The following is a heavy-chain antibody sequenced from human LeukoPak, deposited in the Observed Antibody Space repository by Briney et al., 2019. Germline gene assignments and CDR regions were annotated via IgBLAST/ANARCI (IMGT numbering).Heavy chain of an antibody. Sequence: GRSLRLSCAASGFTFSSYAMSWVRQAPGKGLDWVSGISGSGGSTNHADSVKGRFTISRDNSKNTLYLQMNSLRAEDTALYYCAKGGGFSSSWLANWFNPWGQGTLVTVSS. D-gene: IGHD6-6*01. J-gene: IGHJ5*02. V-gene: IGHV3-23*01. CDR3: AKGGGFSSSWLANWFNP. CDR2: ISGSGGST. CDR1: GFTFSSYA.